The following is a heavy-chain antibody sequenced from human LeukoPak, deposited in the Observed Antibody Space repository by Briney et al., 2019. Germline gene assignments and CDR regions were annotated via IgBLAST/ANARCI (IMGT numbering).Heavy chain of an antibody. CDR3: AKPSSGWTPFDY. CDR2: ISGSGDRT. Sequence: GGSLRLSCSASGFSFSSYDMSWVRQAPGKGLEWVSSISGSGDRTIYADSVRGRLTISRDKSKNTLYLQMNSLRAEDTALYYCAKPSSGWTPFDYWGQGTLVTVSS. V-gene: IGHV3-23*01. CDR1: GFSFSSYD. J-gene: IGHJ4*02. D-gene: IGHD6-19*01.